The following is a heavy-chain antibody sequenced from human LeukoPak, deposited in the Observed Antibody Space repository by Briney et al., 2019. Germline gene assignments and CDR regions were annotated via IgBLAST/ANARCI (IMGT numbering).Heavy chain of an antibody. CDR2: IKEDGSER. D-gene: IGHD2-8*01. Sequence: GGSLRLSCVASGFTLRSYKMHWVRQAPGKGLEWVASIKEDGSERQYVDSVKGRFSISRDNTKGSLFLQLNSLRAEDTAVYYCARDLGYCTNGVCHMRFDYWGQGTLVAVSS. CDR1: GFTLRSYK. CDR3: ARDLGYCTNGVCHMRFDY. J-gene: IGHJ4*02. V-gene: IGHV3-7*03.